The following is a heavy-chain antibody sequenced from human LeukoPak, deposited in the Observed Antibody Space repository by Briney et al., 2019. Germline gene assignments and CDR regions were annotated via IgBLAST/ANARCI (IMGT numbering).Heavy chain of an antibody. J-gene: IGHJ4*02. D-gene: IGHD6-13*01. CDR2: ISAYNGNT. CDR1: GYTFTSYG. Sequence: ASVRVSCKASGYTFTSYGISWVRQAPGQGLEWMGWISAYNGNTNYAQRLQGRVTMTTDASTSTAYMELRSLRSEDTAVYYCARDRGAAAGFGEYFDYWGQGTLVTVSS. CDR3: ARDRGAAAGFGEYFDY. V-gene: IGHV1-18*01.